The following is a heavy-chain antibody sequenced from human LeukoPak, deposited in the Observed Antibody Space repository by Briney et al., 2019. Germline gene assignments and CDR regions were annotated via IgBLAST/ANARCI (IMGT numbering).Heavy chain of an antibody. CDR1: GYTFINYD. CDR3: ARGLRWPRNWFDP. Sequence: ASVKVSCKASGYTFINYDINWVRQATGQGLQWMGWMNPNSGNAAYAQKFQGRVTMTRNTSITTAYMELSSLRSEDTAVYYCARGLRWPRNWFDPWGQGTLVTVSS. CDR2: MNPNSGNA. J-gene: IGHJ5*02. D-gene: IGHD5-24*01. V-gene: IGHV1-8*01.